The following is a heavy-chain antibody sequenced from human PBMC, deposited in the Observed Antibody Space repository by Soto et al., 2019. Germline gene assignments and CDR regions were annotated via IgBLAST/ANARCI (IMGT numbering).Heavy chain of an antibody. CDR2: IYYSGST. Sequence: LSLTCTVSGGSISSGGYYWSWIRQHPGKGLEWIGYIYYSGSTYYNPSLKSRVTISVDTSKNQFSLKLSSVTAADTAVYYCARAYCSGGSCSTAHFDYWGQGTLVTVSS. CDR3: ARAYCSGGSCSTAHFDY. CDR1: GGSISSGGYY. V-gene: IGHV4-31*03. D-gene: IGHD2-15*01. J-gene: IGHJ4*02.